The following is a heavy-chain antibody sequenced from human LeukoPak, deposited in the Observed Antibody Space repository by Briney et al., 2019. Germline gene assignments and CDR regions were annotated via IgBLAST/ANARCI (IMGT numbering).Heavy chain of an antibody. J-gene: IGHJ3*02. CDR1: GFTFSSYS. V-gene: IGHV3-21*01. D-gene: IGHD4-17*01. CDR3: ARMTTVTTEGI. Sequence: GGSLRLSCAASGFTFSSYSMNWVRQAPGKGLEWVSSISSSTSYIYYGDSVKGRFTSSRDNAKNILYLQMSNLRAEDTAVYYCARMTTVTTEGIWGQGTMVTVSS. CDR2: ISSSTSYI.